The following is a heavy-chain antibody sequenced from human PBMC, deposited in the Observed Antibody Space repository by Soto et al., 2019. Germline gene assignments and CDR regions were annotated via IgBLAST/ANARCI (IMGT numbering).Heavy chain of an antibody. CDR3: ARGRGYQAS. D-gene: IGHD5-12*01. J-gene: IGHJ5*02. CDR2: VYYGGNT. V-gene: IGHV4-59*01. Sequence: PSETLSLTCTVSGGSIPGYYWSWIRQPPGKGLEWIGCVYYGGNTNYNPSLKSRVTISVDTSKNEFSLKVTSVTTADTAVYYCARGRGYQASWGQGTLVTVSS. CDR1: GGSIPGYY.